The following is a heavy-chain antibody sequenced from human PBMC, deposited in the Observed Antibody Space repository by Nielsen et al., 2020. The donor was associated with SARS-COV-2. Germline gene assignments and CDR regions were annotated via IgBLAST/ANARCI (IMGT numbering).Heavy chain of an antibody. D-gene: IGHD5-18*01. Sequence: GGSLRLSCAASGFTFSGYSMNWVRQAPGKGLEWVSYISSSSSTIYYADSVKGRFTISRDNAKNSLYLQMNSLRAEDTAVYYCARGIQLWLKAFDIWGQGTMVTVSS. CDR1: GFTFSGYS. V-gene: IGHV3-48*04. CDR2: ISSSSSTI. CDR3: ARGIQLWLKAFDI. J-gene: IGHJ3*02.